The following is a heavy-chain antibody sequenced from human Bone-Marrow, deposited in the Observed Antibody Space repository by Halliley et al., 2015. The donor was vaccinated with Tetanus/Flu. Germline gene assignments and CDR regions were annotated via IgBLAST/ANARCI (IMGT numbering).Heavy chain of an antibody. J-gene: IGHJ6*02. CDR3: AKDKAGDHRNGGGLDYPDYGMDV. CDR2: ISGNDVST. V-gene: IGHV3-23*01. CDR1: GVTLTTYA. Sequence: SLRLSCAASGVTLTTYAMSWVRLGPGKRLEWVSGISGNDVSTYYADSVKGRFTISRDNSKNTLYLQMNSLRAEDTAVYYCAKDKAGDHRNGGGLDYPDYGMDVWGQGTTVTVSS. D-gene: IGHD3-16*01.